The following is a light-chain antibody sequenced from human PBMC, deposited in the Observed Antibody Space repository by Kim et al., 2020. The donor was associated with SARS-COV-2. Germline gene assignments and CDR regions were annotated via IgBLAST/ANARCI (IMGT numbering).Light chain of an antibody. J-gene: IGKJ1*01. CDR3: QQYDRVPWP. CDR1: QDISHF. Sequence: DIQMTQSPSSLSASVGDRVTITCRASQDISHFLAWYQQKPGKVLKLLIYDASNLEPGVTSRFSVSGSGADFTLPISSLQPEDVSTYYCQQYDRVPWPFGQGAKVYIK. V-gene: IGKV1-27*01. CDR2: DAS.